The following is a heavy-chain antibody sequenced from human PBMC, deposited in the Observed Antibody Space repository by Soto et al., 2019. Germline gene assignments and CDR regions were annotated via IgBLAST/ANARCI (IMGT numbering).Heavy chain of an antibody. CDR2: ISSSSSTI. CDR3: ARATDCSGGSCYPIN. CDR1: GFTFSSYS. Sequence: GGSLRLSCAASGFTFSSYSMNWVRQAPGKGLEWVSYISSSSSTIYYADSVKGRFTISRDNAKNSLYLQMNSLRAEDTAVYYCARATDCSGGSCYPINWGQGTLVTVSS. V-gene: IGHV3-48*01. D-gene: IGHD2-15*01. J-gene: IGHJ4*02.